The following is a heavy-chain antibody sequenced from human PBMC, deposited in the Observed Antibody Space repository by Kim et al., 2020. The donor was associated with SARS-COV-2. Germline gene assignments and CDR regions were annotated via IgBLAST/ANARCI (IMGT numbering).Heavy chain of an antibody. CDR1: GFTFSSYW. Sequence: GGSLRLSCAASGFTFSSYWMHWVRQAPGKGLVWVSRINSDGSSTSYADSVKGRFTISRDNAKNTLYLQMNSLRAEDTAVYYCASRHKSITMVRGVIYYYYYGMDVWGQGTTVTVSS. D-gene: IGHD3-10*01. J-gene: IGHJ6*02. V-gene: IGHV3-74*01. CDR3: ASRHKSITMVRGVIYYYYYGMDV. CDR2: INSDGSST.